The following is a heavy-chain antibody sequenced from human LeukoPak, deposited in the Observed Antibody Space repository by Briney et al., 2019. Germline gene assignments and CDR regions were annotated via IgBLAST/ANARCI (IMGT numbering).Heavy chain of an antibody. Sequence: PGGSLRLSCAASGFTFSSYSMNWVRQAPGKGLEWVSSISSSSSYIYYEDSVKGRFTISRDNSKNTLYLQMNSLRAEDTALYYCAKGRLDPNLVLDHWGQGTLVTVSS. J-gene: IGHJ4*02. D-gene: IGHD5-12*01. CDR1: GFTFSSYS. CDR3: AKGRLDPNLVLDH. V-gene: IGHV3-21*04. CDR2: ISSSSSYI.